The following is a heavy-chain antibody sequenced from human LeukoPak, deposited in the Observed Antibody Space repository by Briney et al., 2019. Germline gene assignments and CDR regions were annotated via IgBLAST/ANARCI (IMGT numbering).Heavy chain of an antibody. CDR2: VYPSGSP. V-gene: IGHV4-4*07. J-gene: IGHJ4*02. CDR1: GGSISGYY. CDR3: ARGNYRGSPYYYALDY. Sequence: SETLSLTCIVSGGSISGYYWNWIRQPAGKGLEWIGRVYPSGSPNYSPSLKSRVIMSVDTSKNQLSLNLNSVTAADTAVYYCARGNYRGSPYYYALDYWGQGTLVTVSS. D-gene: IGHD3-22*01.